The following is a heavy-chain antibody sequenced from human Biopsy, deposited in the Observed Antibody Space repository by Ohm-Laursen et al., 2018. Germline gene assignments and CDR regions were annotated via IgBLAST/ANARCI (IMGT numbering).Heavy chain of an antibody. CDR1: GGSFTGHY. CDR3: ARGSNDFGGLYFPR. CDR2: IPCTGYT. V-gene: IGHV4-59*11. Sequence: SETLSLTWPVSGGSFTGHYWSWIRQPPGKGLEWIGHIPCTGYTSYNAPLKSRVTISVDTSRNHFSLRLSSLTAADTAVYYCARGSNDFGGLYFPRWGQGTLLTVSS. D-gene: IGHD4-23*01. J-gene: IGHJ4*02.